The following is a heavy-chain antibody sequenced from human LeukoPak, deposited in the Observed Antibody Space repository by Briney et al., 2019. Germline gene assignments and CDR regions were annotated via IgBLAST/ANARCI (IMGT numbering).Heavy chain of an antibody. CDR3: ARGGRGVAAALYNWFDP. CDR1: GYTFTSYY. Sequence: ASVKVSCKASGYTFTSYYMHWVRQAPGQGLEWMGIINPSGGSTSYAQKFQGRATMTRDMSTSTVYMELSSLRSEDTAVYYCARGGRGVAAALYNWFDPWGQGTLVTVSS. CDR2: INPSGGST. J-gene: IGHJ5*02. V-gene: IGHV1-46*01. D-gene: IGHD6-13*01.